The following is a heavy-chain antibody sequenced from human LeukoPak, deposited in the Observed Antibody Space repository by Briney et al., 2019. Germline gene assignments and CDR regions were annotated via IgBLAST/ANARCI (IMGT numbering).Heavy chain of an antibody. CDR1: GGTLSSYA. CDR3: ARGGVEMATDY. Sequence: ASVKVSCKASGGTLSSYAISWVRQAPGQGLEWMGGIIPIFGTANYAQKFQGRVTITADESTSTAYMELSSLRSEDTAVYYCARGGVEMATDYWGQGTLVTVSS. CDR2: IIPIFGTA. V-gene: IGHV1-69*13. J-gene: IGHJ4*02. D-gene: IGHD5-24*01.